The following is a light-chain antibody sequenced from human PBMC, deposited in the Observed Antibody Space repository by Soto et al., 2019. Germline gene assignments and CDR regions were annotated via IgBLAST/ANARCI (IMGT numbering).Light chain of an antibody. CDR2: DVN. CDR3: CSYAGSYSYA. J-gene: IGLJ1*01. Sequence: SALTQPRSVSGSPGQSVTISCTGTSSDVGGFNSVSRYQQHPGKAPKLMIYDVNKRPSGVPDRFSGFKSGSTASLTISGLQVEDEADYYCCSYAGSYSYAFATGTKVTVL. V-gene: IGLV2-11*01. CDR1: SSDVGGFNS.